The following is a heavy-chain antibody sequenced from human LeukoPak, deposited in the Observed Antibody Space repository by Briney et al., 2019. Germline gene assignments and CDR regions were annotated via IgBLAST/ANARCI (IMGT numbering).Heavy chain of an antibody. CDR1: GYTFTSYY. D-gene: IGHD6-19*01. V-gene: IGHV1-46*01. J-gene: IGHJ4*02. Sequence: GASVKVSCKASGYTFTSYYMHWVRQAPGQGLEWMGIINPSGGSTSYAQKFQGRVTMTRDMSTSTVYMELSSLRSEDTAVYYCARADYDSSGRNLSPFDYWGQGTLVTVSS. CDR3: ARADYDSSGRNLSPFDY. CDR2: INPSGGST.